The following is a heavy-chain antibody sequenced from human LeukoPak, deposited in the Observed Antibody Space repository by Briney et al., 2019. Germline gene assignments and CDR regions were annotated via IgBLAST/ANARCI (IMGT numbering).Heavy chain of an antibody. V-gene: IGHV3-30*03. Sequence: PGGSLRLSCAASGFTFSSYGMHWVRQAPGKGLEWVAVISYDGSNKYYADSVKGRFTISRDNAKNSLYLQMNSLRAEDTAVYYCARDGLALSDYFDYWGQGTLVTISS. D-gene: IGHD3/OR15-3a*01. J-gene: IGHJ4*02. CDR1: GFTFSSYG. CDR3: ARDGLALSDYFDY. CDR2: ISYDGSNK.